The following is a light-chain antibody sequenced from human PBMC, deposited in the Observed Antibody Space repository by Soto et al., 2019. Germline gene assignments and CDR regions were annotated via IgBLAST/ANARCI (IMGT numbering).Light chain of an antibody. V-gene: IGLV3-21*01. CDR3: QVWETSSGHQAI. Sequence: SYELTQPPSVSVAPGKTATITCGGNSIGSKSVHWYQQMPGQAPVLVISYDSDRPSGIPERFSGSNSGNTVTLTISRVEPGDEADYYCQVWETSSGHQAIFGAGTKLTVL. J-gene: IGLJ2*01. CDR1: SIGSKS. CDR2: YDS.